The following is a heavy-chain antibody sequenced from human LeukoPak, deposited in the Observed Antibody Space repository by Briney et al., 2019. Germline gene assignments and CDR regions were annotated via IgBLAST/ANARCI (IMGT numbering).Heavy chain of an antibody. Sequence: ASVKVSCTASGYTFTIYGISWVRQAPGQGLEWMGWISAYNGNTNYAQKLQGRVTMTTDTSTSTAYMELRSLRSDDTAVYYCARDLDDSSGPSDFDYWGQGTLVTVSS. J-gene: IGHJ4*02. V-gene: IGHV1-18*01. D-gene: IGHD3-22*01. CDR2: ISAYNGNT. CDR3: ARDLDDSSGPSDFDY. CDR1: GYTFTIYG.